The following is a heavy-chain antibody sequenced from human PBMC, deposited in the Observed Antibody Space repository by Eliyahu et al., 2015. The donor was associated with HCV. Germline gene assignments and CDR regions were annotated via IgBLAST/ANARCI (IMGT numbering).Heavy chain of an antibody. J-gene: IGHJ5*02. CDR1: GGSISSYY. D-gene: IGHD1-26*01. V-gene: IGHV4-59*01. Sequence: QVQLQESGPGLVKPSETLSLTCTVSGGSISSYYWSWIRQPPGKGLEWIGYIYYSGSTNYNPPLKSRVTISVDTSKNQFSLKLSSVTAADTAVYYCARDVHQGGKIDPWGQGTLVTVSS. CDR3: ARDVHQGGKIDP. CDR2: IYYSGST.